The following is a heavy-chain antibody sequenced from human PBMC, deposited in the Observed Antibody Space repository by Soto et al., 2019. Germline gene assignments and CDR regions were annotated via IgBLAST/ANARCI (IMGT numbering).Heavy chain of an antibody. CDR3: SRFVMVGGWFDPNYYHGMDV. CDR1: GYTFSNYG. V-gene: IGHV1-18*01. Sequence: QVQLVQSGAEVKKPGASVTVSCKTSGYTFSNYGINWVRQAPGQGLEWMGWISGYNGNTNYAPTFKGRATMTTDTSTGTVYMELRSLKSDDTAIYYCSRFVMVGGWFDPNYYHGMDVWGQGTTVTVSS. CDR2: ISGYNGNT. J-gene: IGHJ6*02. D-gene: IGHD6-19*01.